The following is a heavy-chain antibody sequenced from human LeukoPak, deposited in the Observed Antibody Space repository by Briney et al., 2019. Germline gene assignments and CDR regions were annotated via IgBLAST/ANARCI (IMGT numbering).Heavy chain of an antibody. CDR1: GYTFTGYY. J-gene: IGHJ2*01. V-gene: IGHV1-2*02. Sequence: ASVKVSCKASGYTFTGYYMHWVRQAPGQGLEWMGWINPNSGGTNYAQKFQGRVTMTRDTSISTAYMELSRLRSDDTAVYYCARDFQRITMIVVAKRGGYFDLWGRGTLVTVSS. CDR3: ARDFQRITMIVVAKRGGYFDL. D-gene: IGHD3-22*01. CDR2: INPNSGGT.